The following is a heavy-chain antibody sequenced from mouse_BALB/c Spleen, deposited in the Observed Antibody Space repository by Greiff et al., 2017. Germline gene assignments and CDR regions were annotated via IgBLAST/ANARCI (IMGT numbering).Heavy chain of an antibody. Sequence: VQLVESGAELVKPGASVKLSCKASGYTFTSYDINWVRQRPEQGLEWIVWIFPGDGSTKYNEKFKGKATLTTDKSSSTAYMQLSRLTSEDSAVYFWAAYYRYGIAYWGQGTLVTVSA. CDR3: AAYYRYGIAY. CDR1: GYTFTSYD. V-gene: IGHV1-85*01. J-gene: IGHJ3*01. CDR2: IFPGDGST. D-gene: IGHD2-14*01.